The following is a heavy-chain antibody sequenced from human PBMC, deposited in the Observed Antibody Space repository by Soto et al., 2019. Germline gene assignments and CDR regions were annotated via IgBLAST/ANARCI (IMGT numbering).Heavy chain of an antibody. CDR3: ARGTTVAYYYYYGMDV. CDR2: INPSGGST. V-gene: IGHV1-46*01. J-gene: IGHJ6*02. CDR1: GYTFTSYY. D-gene: IGHD1-26*01. Sequence: ASVQVSCKASGYTFTSYYMHWVRQAPGQGLEWMGIINPSGGSTSYAQKFQGRVTMTRDTSTSTVYMELSSLRSEDTAVYYCARGTTVAYYYYYGMDVWGQGTTVTVSS.